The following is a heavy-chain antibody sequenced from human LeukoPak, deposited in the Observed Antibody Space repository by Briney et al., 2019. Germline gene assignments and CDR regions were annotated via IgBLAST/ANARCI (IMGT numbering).Heavy chain of an antibody. Sequence: SQTLSLTCAISGDSVSSNSAAWNWIRQSPSRGLEWLGRTYYRSKWYYDYAVSVKSRITINPDTSKNQCSLQLNSVTPEDTAVYYCARRAPPRRGRYIDYWGQGTLVTVSS. J-gene: IGHJ4*02. CDR2: TYYRSKWYY. D-gene: IGHD3-9*01. V-gene: IGHV6-1*01. CDR3: ARRAPPRRGRYIDY. CDR1: GDSVSSNSAA.